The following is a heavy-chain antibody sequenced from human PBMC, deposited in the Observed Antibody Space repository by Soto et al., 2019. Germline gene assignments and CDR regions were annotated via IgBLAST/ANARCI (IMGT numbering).Heavy chain of an antibody. D-gene: IGHD2-2*01. Sequence: EVQLLESGGGLVQPGGSLRLSCAASGFTFRNYAMSWARQAPGKGLEWVSAISGSGGTKTYADSVKGRFTISRDNSKNTLYLQMNSLRVEDTAVYYCAKDRSSTSCYAFDYWGQGSLVTVSS. V-gene: IGHV3-23*01. CDR3: AKDRSSTSCYAFDY. J-gene: IGHJ4*02. CDR1: GFTFRNYA. CDR2: ISGSGGTK.